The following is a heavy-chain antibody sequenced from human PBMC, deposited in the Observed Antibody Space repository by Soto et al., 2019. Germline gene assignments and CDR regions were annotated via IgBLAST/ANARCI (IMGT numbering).Heavy chain of an antibody. J-gene: IGHJ6*02. CDR2: ISSISSYI. D-gene: IGHD3-22*01. Sequence: EVQLVESGGGLVKHGGSLRLSCAASGFTFSSYSMNWVRQAPGKGLEWGASISSISSYIYYADSVKGRFTISRENAKNSLYLQMNSLIAEDTAVYYCAREGLRYYYDSSGSPYYGMDVWGQGTTVTVSS. CDR1: GFTFSSYS. CDR3: AREGLRYYYDSSGSPYYGMDV. V-gene: IGHV3-21*01.